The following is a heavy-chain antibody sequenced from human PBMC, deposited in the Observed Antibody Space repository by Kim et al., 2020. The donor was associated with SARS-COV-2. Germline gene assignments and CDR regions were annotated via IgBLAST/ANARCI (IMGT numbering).Heavy chain of an antibody. Sequence: SETLSLTCSVSGGSIINNDFYWGWIRQPPGKGLEWIGSVYYTGSTYYAASLKSRATVSMDRSKNQFSLRLRSVAAADTAVYFCARQTQRRDGLGSHDAF. V-gene: IGHV4-39*01. CDR1: GGSIINNDFY. CDR3: ARQTQRRDGLGSHDAF. D-gene: IGHD3-10*01. J-gene: IGHJ3*01. CDR2: VYYTGST.